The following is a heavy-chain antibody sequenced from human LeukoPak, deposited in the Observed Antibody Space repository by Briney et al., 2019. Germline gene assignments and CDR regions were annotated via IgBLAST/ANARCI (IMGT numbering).Heavy chain of an antibody. CDR2: ISSSNSYI. J-gene: IGHJ3*02. CDR3: ASDSGGEREWADAFDI. D-gene: IGHD2-15*01. CDR1: GFTFSSYS. Sequence: AGSLRLSCAASGFTFSSYSMNWVRQAPGKGLEWVSSISSSNSYIYYADSVKGRFTISRDNAKNSLYLQMNSLRAEDTAVYYCASDSGGEREWADAFDIWGQGTMVTVSS. V-gene: IGHV3-21*01.